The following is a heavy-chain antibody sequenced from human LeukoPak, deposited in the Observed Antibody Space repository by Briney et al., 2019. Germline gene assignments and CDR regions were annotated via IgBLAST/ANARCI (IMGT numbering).Heavy chain of an antibody. CDR3: ARLAGNYYYGMDV. Sequence: ASVKVSCKASGFTFTTSAMQWVRQAPGQGLEWMGWINPNSGGTNYAQKFQGRVTMTRDTSISTAYMELSRLRSDDTAVYYCARLAGNYYYGMDVWGQGTTVTVSS. V-gene: IGHV1-2*02. CDR2: INPNSGGT. CDR1: GFTFTTSA. J-gene: IGHJ6*02.